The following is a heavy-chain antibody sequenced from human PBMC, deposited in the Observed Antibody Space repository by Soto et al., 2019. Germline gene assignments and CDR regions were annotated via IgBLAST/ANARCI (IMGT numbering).Heavy chain of an antibody. CDR2: IVNDGSEQ. D-gene: IGHD3-10*02. Sequence: QVPLVESGGGVVRPGRSLRLSCAATGFSFSTHGMHWVRQAPGKGLEWVAVIVNDGSEQEYADSVKGRFTISRDNARNILYLQMNNLRAEDTALYYCARDDLYVDNGLDHWGQGTLVTVSS. J-gene: IGHJ4*02. CDR1: GFSFSTHG. CDR3: ARDDLYVDNGLDH. V-gene: IGHV3-33*01.